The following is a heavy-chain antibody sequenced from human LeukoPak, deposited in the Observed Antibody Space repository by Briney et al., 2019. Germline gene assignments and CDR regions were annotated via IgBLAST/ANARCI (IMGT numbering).Heavy chain of an antibody. D-gene: IGHD2-8*02. CDR2: ISYDGSNK. CDR1: GFTFSSYG. V-gene: IGHV3-30*18. J-gene: IGHJ6*02. CDR3: AKDLFGIYVLGTGYYYYGMDV. Sequence: GGSLRLSCAASGFTFSSYGMHWVRQAPGKGLEWVAVISYDGSNKYYADSVKGRFTISRDNSKNTLYLQMNSLRAEDTAVYYCAKDLFGIYVLGTGYYYYGMDVWGQGTTVTVSS.